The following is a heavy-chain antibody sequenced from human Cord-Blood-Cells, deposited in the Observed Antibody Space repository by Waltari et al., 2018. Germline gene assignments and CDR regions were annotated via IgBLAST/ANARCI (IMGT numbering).Heavy chain of an antibody. CDR1: GGPISSYY. V-gene: IGHV4-59*08. J-gene: IGHJ4*02. D-gene: IGHD5-12*01. CDR2: IYYSGST. Sequence: QVQLQESGPGLVKPSETLSLTCTVSGGPISSYYWSWIRQPPGKGLEWIGYIYYSGSTNYNPSLKSRVTISVDTSKNQFSLKLSSVTAADTAVYYCARRGYSGYDFDYWGQGTLVTVSS. CDR3: ARRGYSGYDFDY.